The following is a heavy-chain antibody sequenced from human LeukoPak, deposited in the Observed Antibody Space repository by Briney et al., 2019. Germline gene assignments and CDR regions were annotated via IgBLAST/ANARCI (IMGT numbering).Heavy chain of an antibody. CDR1: GGSISSYY. V-gene: IGHV4-59*13. J-gene: IGHJ6*03. CDR2: IYYSGST. Sequence: SETLSLTCTVSGGSISSYYWSLIRQPPGKGLEWIGYIYYSGSTNYNPSLKSRVTISVDTSKNQFSLKLSSVTAADTAVYYCARDLAAGYYDSSGYYYYYYYYMDVWGKGTTVTVSS. CDR3: ARDLAAGYYDSSGYYYYYYYYMDV. D-gene: IGHD3-22*01.